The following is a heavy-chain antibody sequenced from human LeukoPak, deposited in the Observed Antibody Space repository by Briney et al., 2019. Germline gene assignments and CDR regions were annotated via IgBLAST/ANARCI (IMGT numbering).Heavy chain of an antibody. V-gene: IGHV1-46*01. Sequence: ASVKVSCKASGYTFTSYYMHCVRQAPGQGLEWMGIINPSSGSTSYAQKFQGRVTMTRDMSTSTVYMELSSLRSEDTAVYYCARNIAAAGYYYYYYMDVWGKGTTVTVSS. CDR3: ARNIAAAGYYYYYYMDV. CDR2: INPSSGST. J-gene: IGHJ6*03. D-gene: IGHD6-13*01. CDR1: GYTFTSYY.